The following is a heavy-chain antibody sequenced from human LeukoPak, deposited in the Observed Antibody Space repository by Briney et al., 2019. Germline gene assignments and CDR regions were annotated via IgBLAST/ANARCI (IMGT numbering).Heavy chain of an antibody. D-gene: IGHD1-7*01. Sequence: ASVKVSCKVSGYTLTELSMHWVRQAPGKGLEWMGGFDPEDGETIYAQKFQGRVTMTEDTSTDTAYMELSSLRSEDTAVYYCATEGSITGTFRLFDHWGQGTLVTVSS. CDR1: GYTLTELS. J-gene: IGHJ4*02. V-gene: IGHV1-24*01. CDR3: ATEGSITGTFRLFDH. CDR2: FDPEDGET.